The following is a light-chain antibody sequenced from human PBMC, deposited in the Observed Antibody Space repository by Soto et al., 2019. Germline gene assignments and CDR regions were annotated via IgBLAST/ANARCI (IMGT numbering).Light chain of an antibody. CDR3: QQYGSSLI. V-gene: IGKV3-20*01. J-gene: IGKJ4*01. Sequence: EIVLTQSPGTLSLSPGERATLSCRASQSVSSGYLAWYQQKPGQAPRLLIYGTSIRATGIPYRFSGSGSGTDFTLTISRLEPEDFAVYYCQQYGSSLIFGGGTKVEIK. CDR2: GTS. CDR1: QSVSSGY.